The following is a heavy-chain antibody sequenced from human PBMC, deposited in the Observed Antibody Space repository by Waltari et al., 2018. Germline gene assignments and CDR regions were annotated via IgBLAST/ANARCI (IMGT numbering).Heavy chain of an antibody. CDR2: IYPGDSDT. V-gene: IGHV5-51*03. Sequence: EVQLVQSGAEVKKPGESLKISCKGSGYSFTSYWIGWVRQMPGKGLEWMGIIYPGDSDTRYSPSFPGQFTISADKSISTAYLQWSSLKASDTAMYYCARREVLPTDYFDLWGRGPLVTVSS. CDR1: GYSFTSYW. CDR3: ARREVLPTDYFDL. D-gene: IGHD1-26*01. J-gene: IGHJ2*01.